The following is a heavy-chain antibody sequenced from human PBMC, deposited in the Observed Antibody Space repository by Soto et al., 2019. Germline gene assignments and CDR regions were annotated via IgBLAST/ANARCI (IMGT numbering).Heavy chain of an antibody. V-gene: IGHV5-51*01. CDR3: ARPNNEGYCSGGSCYYYYYGMDV. Sequence: GESLKISCKGSGYSFTSYWIGRVRQMPGKGLEWMGIIYPGDSDTRYSPSFQGQVTISVDKPISTAYLQWSSLKASDTAMYYCARPNNEGYCSGGSCYYYYYGMDVWGQGTTVTVSS. CDR1: GYSFTSYW. J-gene: IGHJ6*02. D-gene: IGHD2-15*01. CDR2: IYPGDSDT.